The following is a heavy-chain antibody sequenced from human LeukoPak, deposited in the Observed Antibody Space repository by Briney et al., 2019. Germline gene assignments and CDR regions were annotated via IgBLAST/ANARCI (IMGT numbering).Heavy chain of an antibody. CDR3: VKDLSGYWTFDY. Sequence: PGGSLRLSCAASGFTFSSYAMSWVRQAPGKGLEWVAVISDDGNRKYYADSVQGRFTISRDNSKNTLYLQMNSLRAEDTAVYFCVKDLSGYWTFDYWGQGTLVTVSS. CDR1: GFTFSSYA. J-gene: IGHJ4*02. V-gene: IGHV3-30*18. D-gene: IGHD1-1*01. CDR2: ISDDGNRK.